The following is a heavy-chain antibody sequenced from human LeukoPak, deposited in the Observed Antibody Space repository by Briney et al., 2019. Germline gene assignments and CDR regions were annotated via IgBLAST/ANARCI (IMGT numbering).Heavy chain of an antibody. Sequence: SVKVSCKASGYTFTSYYIHWVRQAPGQGLEWIGSIIPKFATANYAHNFQGRVSIGADESTTTAYMELSSLTFDDTAVYYCASRDADYEYYFDYWGQGAVVTVSS. CDR1: GYTFTSYY. J-gene: IGHJ4*02. V-gene: IGHV1-69*13. D-gene: IGHD4-17*01. CDR3: ASRDADYEYYFDY. CDR2: IIPKFATA.